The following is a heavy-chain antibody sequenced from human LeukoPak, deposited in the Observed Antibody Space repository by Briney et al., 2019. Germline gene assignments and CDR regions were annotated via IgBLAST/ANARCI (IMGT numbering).Heavy chain of an antibody. CDR3: ARHALVTQFDY. D-gene: IGHD3-16*02. CDR1: GGSISSGGYY. J-gene: IGHJ4*02. CDR2: IYTSGST. Sequence: SETLSLTCTVSGGSISSGGYYWSWIRQPPGKGLEWIGYIYTSGSTNYNPSLKSRVTISVDTSKNQFSLKLSSVTAADTAVYYCARHALVTQFDYWGQGTLVTVSS. V-gene: IGHV4-61*08.